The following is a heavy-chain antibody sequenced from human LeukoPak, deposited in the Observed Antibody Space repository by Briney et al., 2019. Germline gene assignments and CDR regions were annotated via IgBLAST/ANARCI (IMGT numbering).Heavy chain of an antibody. V-gene: IGHV1-18*01. Sequence: ASVKVSCKASGYTFTSYGISWVRQAPGQGLEWMGWISAYNGNTNYAQKFQGRVTITRDTSASTAYMELSSLRSEDTAVYYCARERLRYFDWPNWFDPWGQGTLVTVSS. CDR3: ARERLRYFDWPNWFDP. CDR1: GYTFTSYG. CDR2: ISAYNGNT. J-gene: IGHJ5*02. D-gene: IGHD3-9*01.